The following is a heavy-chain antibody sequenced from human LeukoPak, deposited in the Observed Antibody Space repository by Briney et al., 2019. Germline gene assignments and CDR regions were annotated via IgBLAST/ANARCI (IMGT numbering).Heavy chain of an antibody. CDR2: ISSSGKSI. CDR3: ARNLYRSLPLFEF. CDR1: GFTFSSYE. J-gene: IGHJ4*02. Sequence: GGSLRLSCSASGFTFSSYEMNWVRQAPGKGLEWVSYISSSGKSIYYGDSVKGRFTISRDNAKNSLFLQMNSLRVEDTAVYYCARNLYRSLPLFEFWGQGTLVTVSS. D-gene: IGHD5-12*01. V-gene: IGHV3-48*03.